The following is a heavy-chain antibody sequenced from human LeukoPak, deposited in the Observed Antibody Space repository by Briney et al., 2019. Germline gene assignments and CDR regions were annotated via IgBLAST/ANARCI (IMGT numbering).Heavy chain of an antibody. CDR3: ARGGYSGCDY. CDR1: GFTFSSYA. J-gene: IGHJ4*02. Sequence: GGSLRLSCAASGFTFSSYAMSWVRQAPGKGLEWVSYISSRSKTIYYADSLKGRFTISRDNAKNSLYLQMNSLRAEDTAVYYCARGGYSGCDYWGQGTLVTVSS. D-gene: IGHD5-12*01. CDR2: ISSRSKTI. V-gene: IGHV3-48*04.